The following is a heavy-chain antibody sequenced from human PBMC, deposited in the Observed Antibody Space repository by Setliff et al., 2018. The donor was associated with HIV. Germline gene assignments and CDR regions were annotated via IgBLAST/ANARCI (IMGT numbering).Heavy chain of an antibody. Sequence: SETLSLTCIVSGGSISNFYCSWSWIRQPPGKGLEWIGYIYTSGSTKYNPSLKSRVTISLDTSKNQFSLKLSSVTAADTAVYYCARGPRPVDVDYYYMDVWGKGTTVTV. J-gene: IGHJ6*03. CDR3: ARGPRPVDVDYYYMDV. CDR1: GGSISNFY. CDR2: IYTSGST. V-gene: IGHV4-4*09.